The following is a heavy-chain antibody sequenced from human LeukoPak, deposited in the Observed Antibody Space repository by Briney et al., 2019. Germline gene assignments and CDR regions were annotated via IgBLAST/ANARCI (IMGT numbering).Heavy chain of an antibody. CDR2: IYSCGST. CDR1: GFTVSSNY. Sequence: GGSLRLSCAASGFTVSSNYMSWVRQAPGKGLEWVSVIYSCGSTYYADSVKGRFTISRDNSKNTHYLQMSSLRAEDTGIYYCAKGGHYSFFDYWGQGTLVTVSS. CDR3: AKGGHYSFFDY. D-gene: IGHD4-11*01. J-gene: IGHJ4*02. V-gene: IGHV3-53*01.